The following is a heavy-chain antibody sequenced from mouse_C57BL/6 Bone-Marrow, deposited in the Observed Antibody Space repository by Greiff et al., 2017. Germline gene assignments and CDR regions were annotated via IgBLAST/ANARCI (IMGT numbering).Heavy chain of an antibody. Sequence: QVQLQQSGPELVKPGASVKISCKASGYAFSSSWMNWVKQRPGKGLEWIGRIYPGDGDTNYNGKFKGKATLTADKSSSTAYMQLSSLTSEDSAVYCCARRDYLYYYGPNWYFDVWGTGTTVTVSS. D-gene: IGHD1-1*01. CDR2: IYPGDGDT. V-gene: IGHV1-82*01. CDR1: GYAFSSSW. J-gene: IGHJ1*03. CDR3: ARRDYLYYYGPNWYFDV.